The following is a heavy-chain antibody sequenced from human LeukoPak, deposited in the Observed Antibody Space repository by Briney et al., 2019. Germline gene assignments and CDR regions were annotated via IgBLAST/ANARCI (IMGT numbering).Heavy chain of an antibody. CDR1: GFTFSNYG. J-gene: IGHJ4*02. Sequence: GRSLRLSCAASGFTFSNYGMHWVRQAPGKGLEWVAVISYDESNKYYADSVKGRFTISRDNSKNTLYLQMNSLRAEDTAVYYCAKKGYYDGSGYYMYYFDHWGQGTLVTVSS. V-gene: IGHV3-30*18. CDR2: ISYDESNK. D-gene: IGHD3-22*01. CDR3: AKKGYYDGSGYYMYYFDH.